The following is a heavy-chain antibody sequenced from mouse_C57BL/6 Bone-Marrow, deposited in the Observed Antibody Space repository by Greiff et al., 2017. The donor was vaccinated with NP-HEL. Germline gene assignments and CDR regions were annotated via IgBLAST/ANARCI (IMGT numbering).Heavy chain of an antibody. CDR3: AYYSNTGYFDV. V-gene: IGHV1-64*01. J-gene: IGHJ1*03. CDR1: GYTFTSYW. CDR2: IHPNSGST. D-gene: IGHD2-5*01. Sequence: VQLVESGAELVKPGASVKLYCKASGYTFTSYWMHWVKQRPGQGLEWIGMIHPNSGSTNYNEKFKSKATLTVDKSSSTAYMQLSSLTSEDSAVYYCAYYSNTGYFDVWGTGTTVTVSS.